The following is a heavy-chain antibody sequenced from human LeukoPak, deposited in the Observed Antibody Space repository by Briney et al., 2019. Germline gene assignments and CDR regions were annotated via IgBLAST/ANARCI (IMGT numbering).Heavy chain of an antibody. CDR3: ARDGYSYGYVSY. D-gene: IGHD5-18*01. J-gene: IGHJ4*02. CDR1: GGSISSSSYY. Sequence: SETLSLTCTVSGGSISSSSYYWGWIRQRPGQGLEWIGSSYYSGSTYYNPSLKSRATISVDTSKNQFPLKLSSVTAADTVVYYCARDGYSYGYVSYWGQGTLVTVSS. V-gene: IGHV4-39*06. CDR2: SYYSGST.